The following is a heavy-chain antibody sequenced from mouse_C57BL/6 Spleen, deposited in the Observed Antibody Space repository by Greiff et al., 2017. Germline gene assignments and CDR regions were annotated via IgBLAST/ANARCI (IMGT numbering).Heavy chain of an antibody. V-gene: IGHV1-22*01. Sequence: VQLQQSGPELVKPGASVKMSCKASGYTFTDYNMHWVKQSPGKSLEWIGYINPNNGGTSYNQKFKGKATLTVNKSSSTAYMELRSLTSEDSAADYCARFTTVVDWYFDGWGTGTTVTVSS. CDR2: INPNNGGT. J-gene: IGHJ1*03. CDR3: ARFTTVVDWYFDG. D-gene: IGHD1-1*01. CDR1: GYTFTDYN.